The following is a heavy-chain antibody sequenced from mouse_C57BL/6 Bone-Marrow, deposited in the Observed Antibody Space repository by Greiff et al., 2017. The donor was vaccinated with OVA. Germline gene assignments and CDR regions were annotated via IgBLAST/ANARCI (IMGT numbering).Heavy chain of an antibody. CDR3: TKDSSGYYFDY. CDR2: IDPEDGDT. J-gene: IGHJ2*01. V-gene: IGHV14-1*01. Sequence: VQLQQSGAELVRPGASVKLSCTASGFNIIDYYMHWVKQRPEQGLEWIGRIDPEDGDTEYAPKFQGKATMTADTSSNTAYLQLSSLTSEDTAVYYCTKDSSGYYFDYWGQGTTLTVSS. D-gene: IGHD3-2*02. CDR1: GFNIIDYY.